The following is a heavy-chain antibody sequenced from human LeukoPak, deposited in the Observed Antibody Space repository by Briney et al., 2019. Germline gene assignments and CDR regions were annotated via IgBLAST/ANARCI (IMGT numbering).Heavy chain of an antibody. D-gene: IGHD6-19*01. CDR3: ARETQPGYSSGWYGAYNWFDP. CDR1: GFTFSAYS. Sequence: GGSLRLSCAASGFTFSAYSMNWVRQAPGKGLEWVSSISSSSSYIYYADSVKGRFTISRDNAKNSLYLQMNSLKTEDTAVYYCARETQPGYSSGWYGAYNWFDPWGQGTLVTVFS. CDR2: ISSSSSYI. J-gene: IGHJ5*02. V-gene: IGHV3-21*04.